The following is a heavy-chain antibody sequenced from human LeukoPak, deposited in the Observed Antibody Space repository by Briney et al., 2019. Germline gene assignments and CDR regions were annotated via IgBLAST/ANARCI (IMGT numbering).Heavy chain of an antibody. CDR2: INPNSGGT. D-gene: IGHD6-19*01. Sequence: GASVKVSCRASGYTFTGYYMHWVRQAPGQELEGMGWINPNSGGTKTAQTFQGSVTMTRDTSISTAYMQLSRLRSDDTAVYFCARSVVAGSGNFDYWGQGTLVTVSS. V-gene: IGHV1-2*02. J-gene: IGHJ4*02. CDR3: ARSVVAGSGNFDY. CDR1: GYTFTGYY.